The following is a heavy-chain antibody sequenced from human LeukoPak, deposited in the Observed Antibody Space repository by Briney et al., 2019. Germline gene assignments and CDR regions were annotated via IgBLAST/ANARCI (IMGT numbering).Heavy chain of an antibody. CDR1: GFTFSTYW. CDR2: ILGDGSST. D-gene: IGHD5-18*01. V-gene: IGHV3-74*01. J-gene: IGHJ4*02. CDR3: ARGYIYGSIDY. Sequence: GGSLRLSCAASGFTFSTYWMHWVRQAPGKGLVWVSRILGDGSSTNYADSVKGRFTISRGNAKNTLYLQMNSLRAEDTAVYYCARGYIYGSIDYWGQGTLVTVSS.